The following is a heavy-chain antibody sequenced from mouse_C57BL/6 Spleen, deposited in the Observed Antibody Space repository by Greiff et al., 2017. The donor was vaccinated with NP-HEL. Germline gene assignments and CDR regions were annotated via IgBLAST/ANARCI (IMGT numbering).Heavy chain of an antibody. J-gene: IGHJ4*01. CDR1: GFTFSSYG. CDR3: ARRYYGSSYDAMDY. D-gene: IGHD1-1*01. Sequence: EVKLMESGGDLVKPGGSLKLSCAASGFTFSSYGMSWVRQTPDKRLEWVATISSGGSCTYYPGSVKGRFTISRDNAKTTLYLQMSSLKSENTAVYYCARRYYGSSYDAMDYWGQGTSVTVSS. CDR2: ISSGGSCT. V-gene: IGHV5-6*02.